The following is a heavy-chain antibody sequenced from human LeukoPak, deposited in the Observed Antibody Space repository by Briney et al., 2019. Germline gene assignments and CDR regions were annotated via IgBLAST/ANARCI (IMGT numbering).Heavy chain of an antibody. CDR1: GFTFSSYG. CDR3: ATEYCTNGVCRRYYFDY. J-gene: IGHJ4*02. D-gene: IGHD2-8*01. V-gene: IGHV3-30*02. CDR2: IRYDGSNK. Sequence: PGGSLRLSCAASGFTFSSYGMHWVRQAPGKGLEWVAVIRYDGSNKYYADSVKRRFTISRDNSKNTLYLQMNSLRAEDTAVYYCATEYCTNGVCRRYYFDYWGQGTLVTVSS.